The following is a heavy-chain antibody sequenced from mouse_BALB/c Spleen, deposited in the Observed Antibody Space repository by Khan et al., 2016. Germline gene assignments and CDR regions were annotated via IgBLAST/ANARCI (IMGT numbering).Heavy chain of an antibody. CDR2: ISYDGSN. V-gene: IGHV3-6*02. D-gene: IGHD2-1*01. J-gene: IGHJ3*01. CDR1: GYSITSGYY. CDR3: ATYGNYEGFAY. Sequence: EVQLQESGPGLVKPSQSLSLTCSVTGYSITSGYYWNWIRQFPGNKLGWMGYISYDGSNNYTPLLKNRISITRDTSKNQFFLKLNSVTTEDTATYYCATYGNYEGFAYWGQGTLVTVSA.